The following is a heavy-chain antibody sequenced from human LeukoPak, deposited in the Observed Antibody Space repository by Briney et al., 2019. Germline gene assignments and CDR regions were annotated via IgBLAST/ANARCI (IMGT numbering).Heavy chain of an antibody. CDR3: ARDRYGSGSLSWFDP. CDR1: GYSISSGYY. CDR2: IYYSGST. V-gene: IGHV4-61*01. D-gene: IGHD3-10*01. J-gene: IGHJ5*02. Sequence: SETLSLTCTVSGYSISSGYYWGWIRQPPGKGLEWIGYIYYSGSTNYNPSLKSRVTISVDTSKNQFSLKLSSVTAADTAVYYCARDRYGSGSLSWFDPWGQGTLVTVPS.